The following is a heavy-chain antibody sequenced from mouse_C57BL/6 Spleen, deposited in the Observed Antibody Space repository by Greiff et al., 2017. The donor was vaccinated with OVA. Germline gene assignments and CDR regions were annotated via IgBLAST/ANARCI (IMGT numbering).Heavy chain of an antibody. CDR2: IYPGDGDT. V-gene: IGHV1-82*01. Sequence: QVQLQQSGPELVKPGASVKISCKASGYAFSSSWMNWVKQRPGKGLEWIGRIYPGDGDTNYNGKFKGKATLTADKSSSTAYMQLSSLTSEDSAVYFCARSTVVANYFDYWGKGTTLTVSS. J-gene: IGHJ2*01. CDR3: ARSTVVANYFDY. CDR1: GYAFSSSW. D-gene: IGHD1-1*01.